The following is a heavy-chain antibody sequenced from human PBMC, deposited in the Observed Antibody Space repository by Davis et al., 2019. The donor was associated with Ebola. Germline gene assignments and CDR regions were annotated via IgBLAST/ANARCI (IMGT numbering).Heavy chain of an antibody. CDR3: ARGRYQILIRVTWFDP. CDR1: GYTFTTYG. V-gene: IGHV1-69*10. D-gene: IGHD3-16*01. J-gene: IGHJ5*02. CDR2: IIPITGFT. Sequence: SVKVSCKASGYTFTTYGISWVRQAPGHGLEWIGGIIPITGFTYYAQTFQGRLTLTADESTNTAYMELANLRSEDTAQYFCARGRYQILIRVTWFDPWGQGTLVTVSS.